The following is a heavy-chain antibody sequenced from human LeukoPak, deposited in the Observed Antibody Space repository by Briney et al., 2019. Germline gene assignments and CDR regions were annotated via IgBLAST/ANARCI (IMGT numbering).Heavy chain of an antibody. CDR1: GYTFTGYY. CDR2: INPNSGGT. CDR3: ARTHCSSTSCYPYFDY. V-gene: IGHV1-2*02. Sequence: ASVKVSCKASGYTFTGYYMHWVRQAPGQGLEWMGWINPNSGGTNYAQKFQGRVTMTRDTSISTAYMELSRLRSDVTAVYYCARTHCSSTSCYPYFDYWGQGTLVTVSS. J-gene: IGHJ4*02. D-gene: IGHD2-2*01.